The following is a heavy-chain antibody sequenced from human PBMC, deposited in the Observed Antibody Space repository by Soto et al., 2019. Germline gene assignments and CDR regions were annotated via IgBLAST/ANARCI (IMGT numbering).Heavy chain of an antibody. J-gene: IGHJ5*02. Sequence: PSETLSLTCTVSGGSISSHYWSWIRQPAGKGLEWIGRIYASGSTTYNHSLKSRVTMSLDTSRNQFSLKLTSVTAADTATYYCARAGGYEVHGSNWFDPWGQGTLVTVSS. CDR1: GGSISSHY. CDR2: IYASGST. V-gene: IGHV4-4*07. CDR3: ARAGGYEVHGSNWFDP. D-gene: IGHD5-12*01.